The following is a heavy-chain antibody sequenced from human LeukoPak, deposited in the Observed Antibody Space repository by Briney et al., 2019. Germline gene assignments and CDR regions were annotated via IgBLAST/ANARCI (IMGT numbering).Heavy chain of an antibody. CDR1: GFTFSSYW. CDR2: IKQDGSEK. V-gene: IGHV3-7*01. D-gene: IGHD2-2*01. Sequence: GGSLRLSCAASGFTFSSYWMSWVRQAPGKGLEWVANIKQDGSEKYYVDSVKGRFTISRDNAKNSLYLQMNSLRAEDTAVYYCAKVIVVVPAAPGHDAFDIWGQGTMVTVSS. J-gene: IGHJ3*02. CDR3: AKVIVVVPAAPGHDAFDI.